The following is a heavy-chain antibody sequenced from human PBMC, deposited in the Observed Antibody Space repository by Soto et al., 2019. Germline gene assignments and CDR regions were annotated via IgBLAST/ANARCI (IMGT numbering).Heavy chain of an antibody. D-gene: IGHD6-6*01. Sequence: SGHTLVNPPQTLTMTCTLSGISLSTSGVGLGWIRQTPGKALEWLALIYWNDDKHFNPSLKSRLTITKDTSKNQEVLTMTSMDPVDTATYYSASGVATLSVFACDFWDQGTVVTVSS. CDR3: ASGVATLSVFACDF. J-gene: IGHJ3*01. CDR1: GISLSTSGVG. CDR2: IYWNDDK. V-gene: IGHV2-5*01.